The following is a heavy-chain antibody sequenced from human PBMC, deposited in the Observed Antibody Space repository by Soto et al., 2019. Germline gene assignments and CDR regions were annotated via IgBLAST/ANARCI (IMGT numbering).Heavy chain of an antibody. CDR3: ARDEYDSSGYSSSLDY. J-gene: IGHJ4*02. CDR1: GFTFSSYS. V-gene: IGHV3-48*01. Sequence: GGSLRLSCAASGFTFSSYSMNWVRQAPGKGLEWVSYISGSSTTIYYADSVKGRFTISRDNAKNSLYLQMNSLRAEDTAVYYCARDEYDSSGYSSSLDYWGQGTLVTVSS. CDR2: ISGSSTTI. D-gene: IGHD3-22*01.